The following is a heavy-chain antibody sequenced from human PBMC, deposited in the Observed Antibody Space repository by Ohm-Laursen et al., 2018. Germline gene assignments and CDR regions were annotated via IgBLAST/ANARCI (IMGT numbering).Heavy chain of an antibody. Sequence: ASVKVSCKVFGYTFTRYYMHWVRQAPGQGLEWMGIINPSDGGTDYAQKFQGRVTMTSDMSTSTVYMEVSSLRPEDTAAYYCARTANQAFDYWGQGTLVTVSS. D-gene: IGHD2-21*02. CDR2: INPSDGGT. V-gene: IGHV1-46*01. J-gene: IGHJ4*02. CDR3: ARTANQAFDY. CDR1: GYTFTRYY.